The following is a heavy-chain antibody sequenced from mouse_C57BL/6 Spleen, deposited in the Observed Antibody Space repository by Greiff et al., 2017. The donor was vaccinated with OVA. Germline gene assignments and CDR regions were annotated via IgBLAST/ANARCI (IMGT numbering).Heavy chain of an antibody. J-gene: IGHJ4*01. CDR1: GFSLTSYG. CDR3: AKKSGSSYAMDY. Sequence: VQRVESGPGLVQPSQSLSITCTVSGFSLTSYGVHWVRQSPGKGLEWLGVIWRGGSTDYNAAFMSRLSITKDNSKSQVFFKMNSLQADDTAIYYCAKKSGSSYAMDYWGQGTSVTVSS. CDR2: IWRGGST. D-gene: IGHD1-1*01. V-gene: IGHV2-5*01.